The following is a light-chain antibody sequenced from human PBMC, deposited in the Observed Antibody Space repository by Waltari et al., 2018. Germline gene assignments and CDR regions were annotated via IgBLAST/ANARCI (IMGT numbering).Light chain of an antibody. J-gene: IGLJ2*01. CDR2: STD. Sequence: SSELTQDPAVSVALGQTVTITCQGDSLRTYAADWYQQRPGQAPILVLFSTDDRPSGIPYRFSGSSSRDTASLTITDTQAEDEAAYYCSSRDPTINAVVFGGGTKLTVL. CDR1: SLRTYA. V-gene: IGLV3-19*01. CDR3: SSRDPTINAVV.